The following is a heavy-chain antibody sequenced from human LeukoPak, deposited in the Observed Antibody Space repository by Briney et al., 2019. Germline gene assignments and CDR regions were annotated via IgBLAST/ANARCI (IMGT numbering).Heavy chain of an antibody. D-gene: IGHD3-10*01. J-gene: IGHJ3*02. V-gene: IGHV1-18*01. CDR2: ISVYNGHT. CDR1: GYTFTSYG. CDR3: ARSRLGTGAFDI. Sequence: ASVKVSCKASGYTFTSYGISWVRQAPGQGLEWLGWISVYNGHTNYAQKLQGRVTMTTDTSTSTAYMELRSLRSDDTAVYYCARSRLGTGAFDIWGQGTMVTVSS.